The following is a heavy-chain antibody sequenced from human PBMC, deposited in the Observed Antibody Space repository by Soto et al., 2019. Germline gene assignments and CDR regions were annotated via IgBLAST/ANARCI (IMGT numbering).Heavy chain of an antibody. Sequence: PGGSPRLPCEAFGCTFSSYSLNWVRQAPGKGLEWVSCISSSGTYIYYADSVKGRFTISRDNSENSLFLEMNSLRADDTAVYYCARKGLELSPFYFDYWGEGTLVTVSS. V-gene: IGHV3-21*01. D-gene: IGHD1-7*01. CDR2: ISSSGTYI. CDR1: GCTFSSYS. J-gene: IGHJ4*02. CDR3: ARKGLELSPFYFDY.